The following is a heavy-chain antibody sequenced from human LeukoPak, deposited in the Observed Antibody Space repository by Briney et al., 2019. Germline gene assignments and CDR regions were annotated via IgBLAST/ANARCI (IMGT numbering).Heavy chain of an antibody. J-gene: IGHJ4*02. CDR1: GCTFGSHA. V-gene: IGHV3-23*01. Sequence: PGGSLRLSCEASGCTFGSHATYWVRQAPGKGLEWVAGIFGSGGSPHYADSVKGRFTISRDNPRNTVYLQINSLRDEDTAVYYCGKTTVGYSSGQKPAWPVDYWGQGTLVTVSS. CDR3: GKTTVGYSSGQKPAWPVDY. CDR2: IFGSGGSP. D-gene: IGHD5-18*01.